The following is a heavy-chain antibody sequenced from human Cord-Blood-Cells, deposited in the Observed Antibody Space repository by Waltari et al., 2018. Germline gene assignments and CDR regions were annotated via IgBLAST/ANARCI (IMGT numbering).Heavy chain of an antibody. Sequence: EVQLVESGGGLVKPGGSLRLSCAASGFTFSSYSMNWVRQAPGKGLEWVSSISSSSSYIYYADAVKGRFTSSRDNAKNSLYRQMNSLRAEDTAVYYCARVGGGYGYFDLWGRGTLVTVSS. CDR3: ARVGGGYGYFDL. CDR2: ISSSSSYI. CDR1: GFTFSSYS. D-gene: IGHD3-22*01. V-gene: IGHV3-21*01. J-gene: IGHJ2*01.